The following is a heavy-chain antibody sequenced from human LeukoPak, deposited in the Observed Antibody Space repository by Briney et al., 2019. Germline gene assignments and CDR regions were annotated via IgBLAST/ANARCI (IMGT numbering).Heavy chain of an antibody. CDR1: GLTVSNNH. V-gene: IGHV3-11*01. J-gene: IGHJ3*02. CDR2: ISSSGSTI. CDR3: ARDLRVLPPGDAFDI. D-gene: IGHD1-14*01. Sequence: PGGSLRLSCAASGLTVSNNHMSWVRQTPGKGLEWVSYISSSGSTIYYADSVKGRFTISRDNAKNSLYLQMNSLRAEDTAVYYCARDLRVLPPGDAFDIWGQGTMVTVSS.